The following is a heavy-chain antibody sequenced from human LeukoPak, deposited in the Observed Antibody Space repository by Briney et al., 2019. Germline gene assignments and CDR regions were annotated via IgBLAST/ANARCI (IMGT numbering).Heavy chain of an antibody. CDR3: ARLRGVNIDY. J-gene: IGHJ4*02. V-gene: IGHV3-33*01. D-gene: IGHD3-10*01. CDR2: IWYDGSNK. Sequence: GRSLSLSCAASGLTFSSNGMLWVRRAPGKGLEWVALIWYDGSNKYYADSVKGRFTISRDNSRNTLYLQMNSLRDEDTAVYYCARLRGVNIDYWGQGTLVTVSS. CDR1: GLTFSSNG.